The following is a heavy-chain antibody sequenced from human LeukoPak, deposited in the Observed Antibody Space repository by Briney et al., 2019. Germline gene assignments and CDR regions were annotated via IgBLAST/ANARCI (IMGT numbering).Heavy chain of an antibody. V-gene: IGHV4-30-2*01. Sequence: SETLSLTCAVSGGSISGGGYSWSWIRQPPGKGLEWIGYIYHSGSTYYNPSLKSRVTISVDRSKNQFSLKLSSVTAADTAVYYCARVDSEKYYYDSSGYYLVYNWFDPWGQGTLVTVSS. CDR3: ARVDSEKYYYDSSGYYLVYNWFDP. CDR1: GGSISGGGYS. D-gene: IGHD3-22*01. J-gene: IGHJ5*02. CDR2: IYHSGST.